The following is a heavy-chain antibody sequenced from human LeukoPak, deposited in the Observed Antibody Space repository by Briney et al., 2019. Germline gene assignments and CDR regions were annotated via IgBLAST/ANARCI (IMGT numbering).Heavy chain of an antibody. CDR3: ARLNSIFDY. CDR2: INHSGSA. V-gene: IGHV4-34*01. D-gene: IGHD4-11*01. Sequence: SETLSLTCAVSGGSFSGYYWTWIRQPPGKGLEWIGEINHSGSANYNPSLMSRVTISLDTSKNHFSLNLSSVTAADTAVYYCARLNSIFDYWGQGTLVTVSS. CDR1: GGSFSGYY. J-gene: IGHJ4*02.